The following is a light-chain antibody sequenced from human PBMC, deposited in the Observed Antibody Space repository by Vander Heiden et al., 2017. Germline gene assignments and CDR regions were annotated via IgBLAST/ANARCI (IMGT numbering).Light chain of an antibody. CDR2: EDS. Sequence: SYELTQPPSVSVSPGQTARITCSGDALPKKYAYWYQQKSGQAPVLVIYEDSKRPSDIPERFSGSSSGTMATLTISGAQVEGEADYYCYSTDSSGNHRVFGGGTKLTVL. CDR1: ALPKKY. J-gene: IGLJ3*02. V-gene: IGLV3-10*01. CDR3: YSTDSSGNHRV.